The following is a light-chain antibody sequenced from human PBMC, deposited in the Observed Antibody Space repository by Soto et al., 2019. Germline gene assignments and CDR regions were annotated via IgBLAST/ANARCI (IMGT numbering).Light chain of an antibody. CDR3: QQYGSSHWT. CDR1: QSVSSSY. CDR2: GAS. J-gene: IGKJ1*01. Sequence: EIVLTQSPGTLSLSPGERATLSCRASQSVSSSYLAWYQQKPGQAPRLIIYGASSRATGIPDRFSGSGSGTDFTLTISRLEPEDFAVYYCQQYGSSHWTFGQGTKVDIK. V-gene: IGKV3-20*01.